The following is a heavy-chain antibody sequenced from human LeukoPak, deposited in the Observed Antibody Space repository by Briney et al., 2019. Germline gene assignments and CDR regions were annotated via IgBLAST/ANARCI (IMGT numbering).Heavy chain of an antibody. CDR2: IYYTGST. CDR3: ARARFLSSAIDI. J-gene: IGHJ3*02. CDR1: GGSISNGGFY. D-gene: IGHD3-16*02. V-gene: IGHV4-31*03. Sequence: SETLSLTCSVSGGSISNGGFYWSRIRQLPGKDLEWIGYIYYTGSTRYNPSLKSRVTISLDRPNTQYSLKLKSVTAADTAVYYCARARFLSSAIDIWGQGTLVTVSS.